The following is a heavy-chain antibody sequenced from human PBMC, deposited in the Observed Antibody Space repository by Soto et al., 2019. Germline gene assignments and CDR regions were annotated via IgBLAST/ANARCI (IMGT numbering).Heavy chain of an antibody. D-gene: IGHD2-15*01. CDR3: THCRGESCHGGYFGMDV. CDR2: INSDGTTT. V-gene: IGHV3-74*01. CDR1: GFTFRGYW. Sequence: SLRLSCGGSGFTFRGYWMHWVRQSPGKGLVWVSRINSDGTTTAYADSVKGRFTISRDNSKNTLFLQMTSLRADDTAVYYCTHCRGESCHGGYFGMDVWGQGTTVTVSS. J-gene: IGHJ6*02.